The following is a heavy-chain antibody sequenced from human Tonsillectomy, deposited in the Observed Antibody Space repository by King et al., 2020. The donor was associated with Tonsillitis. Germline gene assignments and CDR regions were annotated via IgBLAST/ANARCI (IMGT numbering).Heavy chain of an antibody. V-gene: IGHV1-2*02. D-gene: IGHD5-18*01. CDR3: ARGQLLDY. CDR1: GYTFTDYY. J-gene: IGHJ4*02. CDR2: INPNSGGT. Sequence: VQLVESGAEVEKPGASVKVSCKASGYTFTDYYISWVRQAPGQGLEWMGWINPNSGGTYYALRFQGRVTMTRDTSISTAYMELSRLTSDDTAVYYCARGQLLDYWGQGTLVTVSS.